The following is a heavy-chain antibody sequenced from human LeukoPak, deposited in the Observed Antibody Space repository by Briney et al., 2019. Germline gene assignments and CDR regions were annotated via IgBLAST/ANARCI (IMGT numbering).Heavy chain of an antibody. CDR2: IYYSGST. CDR1: GGSISSSSYY. J-gene: IGHJ4*02. V-gene: IGHV4-39*07. CDR3: ARVRFGELIDY. Sequence: PSETLSLTCTVSGGSISSSSYYWGWIRQPPGKGLEWIGSIYYSGSTYYNPSLKSRVTISVDTSKNQFSLKLSSVTAADKAVYYCARVRFGELIDYWGQGTLVTVSS. D-gene: IGHD3-10*01.